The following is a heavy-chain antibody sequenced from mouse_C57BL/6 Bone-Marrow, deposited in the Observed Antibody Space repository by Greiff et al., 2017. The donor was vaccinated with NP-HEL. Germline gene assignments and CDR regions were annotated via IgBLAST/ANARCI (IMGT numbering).Heavy chain of an antibody. J-gene: IGHJ3*01. Sequence: VHVKQSGAELVRPGSSVKLSCKTSGYTFTGYGINWVKQRPGQGLEWIGCIYIGSGYTEYNEKFKGKATLTSDTSSSTAYMQLSSLTSEDSAIYVCARTSWFAYWGQGTLVTVSA. V-gene: IGHV1-58*01. CDR1: GYTFTGYG. CDR2: IYIGSGYT. CDR3: ARTSWFAY.